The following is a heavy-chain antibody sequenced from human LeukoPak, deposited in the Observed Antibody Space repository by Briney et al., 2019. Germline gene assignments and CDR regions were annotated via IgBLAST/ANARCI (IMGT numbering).Heavy chain of an antibody. Sequence: ASVKVSCKASGYTFTSYDINWVRQATGQGLEWMGWMNPNSGNTGYAQKFQGRVTITRNTSISTAYMELSSLRSEDTAVYYCARGYYDILTGYSYRINWFDPWGQGTLVTVSS. J-gene: IGHJ5*02. D-gene: IGHD3-9*01. CDR2: MNPNSGNT. CDR1: GYTFTSYD. CDR3: ARGYYDILTGYSYRINWFDP. V-gene: IGHV1-8*03.